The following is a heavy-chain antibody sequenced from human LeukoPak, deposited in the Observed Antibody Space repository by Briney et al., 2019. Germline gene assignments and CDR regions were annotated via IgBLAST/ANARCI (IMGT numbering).Heavy chain of an antibody. CDR1: GFTFSSYW. J-gene: IGHJ4*02. CDR2: IKQDGSEK. D-gene: IGHD2-15*01. Sequence: PGGSLRLSCAASGFTFSSYWMSWVRQAPGKGLEWVANIKQDGSEKYYVDSVKGRFTISRDNAKNSLYLQMSSLRAEDTAVYYCASFHCSGGSCYLDYWGQGTLVTVSS. CDR3: ASFHCSGGSCYLDY. V-gene: IGHV3-7*01.